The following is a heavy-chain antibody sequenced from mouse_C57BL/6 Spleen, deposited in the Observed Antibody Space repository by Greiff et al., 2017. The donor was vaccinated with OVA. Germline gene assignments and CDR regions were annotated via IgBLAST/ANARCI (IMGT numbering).Heavy chain of an antibody. D-gene: IGHD3-3*01. Sequence: QVQLQQPGAELVKPGASVKLSCKASGYTFTSYWMQWVKQRPGQGLEWIGEIDPSDSYTNYNQKFKGKATLTVDTSSSTAYMQLSSLTSEDSAVYYCARSKGDVSFDYWGQGTTLTVFS. V-gene: IGHV1-50*01. CDR1: GYTFTSYW. CDR2: IDPSDSYT. J-gene: IGHJ2*01. CDR3: ARSKGDVSFDY.